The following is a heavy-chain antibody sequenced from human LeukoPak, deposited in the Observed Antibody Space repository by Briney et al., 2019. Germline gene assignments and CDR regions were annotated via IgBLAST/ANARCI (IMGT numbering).Heavy chain of an antibody. CDR2: ISYSGST. CDR3: ARGGGDSGYEPYNWFDP. Sequence: SETLSLTCTVSGGSISSSDYYWDWIRQPPGKGLEWIASISYSGSTYYNPSLKSQVTISVDTPKNQFSLKLSSVTAADTSVYYCARGGGDSGYEPYNWFDPWGQGTLVTVSS. J-gene: IGHJ5*02. CDR1: GGSISSSDYY. V-gene: IGHV4-39*01. D-gene: IGHD5-12*01.